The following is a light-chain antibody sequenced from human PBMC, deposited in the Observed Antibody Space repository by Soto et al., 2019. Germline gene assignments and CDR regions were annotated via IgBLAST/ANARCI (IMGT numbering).Light chain of an antibody. V-gene: IGKV3-11*01. Sequence: EIVLTQSPDTLSLSPGERATLSCRASQTFRGLLAWYQQKPGQSPRLLIPEAYNRAADIPPRFSGSGSGTDFALTISRLEPEDSAGYYCQQRHVWPITFGRGTGLEIK. J-gene: IGKJ5*01. CDR2: EAY. CDR1: QTFRGL. CDR3: QQRHVWPIT.